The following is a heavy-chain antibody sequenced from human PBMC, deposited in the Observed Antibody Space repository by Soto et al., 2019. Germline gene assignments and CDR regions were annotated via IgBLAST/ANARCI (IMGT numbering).Heavy chain of an antibody. Sequence: QVQLQQWGAGLLKPSETLSLTCVVNGGSFSGYYWSWVRQPPGKGLEWIGEINHSGITDSSPSLKSRVTISVDASRSEFTPNLTSVTAADTAVYYCARGRSSVPDRRGIGYYGLDVWGQGTTVTVS. V-gene: IGHV4-34*01. J-gene: IGHJ6*02. D-gene: IGHD3-3*01. CDR3: ARGRSSVPDRRGIGYYGLDV. CDR1: GGSFSGYY. CDR2: INHSGIT.